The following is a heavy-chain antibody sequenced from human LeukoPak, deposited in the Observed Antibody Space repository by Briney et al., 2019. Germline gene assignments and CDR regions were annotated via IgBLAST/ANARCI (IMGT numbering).Heavy chain of an antibody. V-gene: IGHV4-59*07. J-gene: IGHJ5*02. CDR3: TRLGTTERDFDP. CDR2: IYSSVKI. CDR1: ARSISSDY. Sequence: SHTLSLTCTVSARSISSDYWCSVQQPPGEGLEYIACIYSSVKISYNPSPQSRVNISVATSENQFSLKVTSVTAADTAIYYCTRLGTTERDFDPWGQGTLVTVSS. D-gene: IGHD1-26*01.